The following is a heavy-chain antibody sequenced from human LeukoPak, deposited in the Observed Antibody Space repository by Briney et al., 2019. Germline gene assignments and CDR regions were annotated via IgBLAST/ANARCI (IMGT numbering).Heavy chain of an antibody. J-gene: IGHJ2*01. Sequence: SETLSLTCTVSGYSISSGYYWGWIRQPPGKGLEWIGSIYHSGSTYYNPSLESRVTISVDTSKNQFSLSLSSVTAADTAVYYCARDRDEGFDLWGRGTLVTVSS. CDR1: GYSISSGYY. CDR2: IYHSGST. CDR3: ARDRDEGFDL. V-gene: IGHV4-38-2*02.